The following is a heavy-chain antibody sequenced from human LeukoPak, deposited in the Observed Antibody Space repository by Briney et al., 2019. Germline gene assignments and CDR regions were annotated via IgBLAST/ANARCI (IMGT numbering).Heavy chain of an antibody. D-gene: IGHD3-22*01. V-gene: IGHV1-24*01. Sequence: ASVKVSCKVSGYTLTELSMHWVRQAPGKGLEWMGGFDPEDGETIYAQKFQGRVTMTEDTSTDTAYMRLSSLRSEDTAVYYCATGGNYYDSSGYWFDPWGQGTLVTVSS. CDR3: ATGGNYYDSSGYWFDP. CDR2: FDPEDGET. J-gene: IGHJ5*02. CDR1: GYTLTELS.